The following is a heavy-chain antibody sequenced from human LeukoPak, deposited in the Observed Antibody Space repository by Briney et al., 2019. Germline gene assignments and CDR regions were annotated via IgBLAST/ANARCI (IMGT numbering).Heavy chain of an antibody. Sequence: KPGESLKISCKGSGYSFTSYWIGWVRQMPGKGLEWMGIIYPGDSDTRYSPSFQGQVTISADKSISTAYLQWSSLKASDTAMYYCARHRRYSGGWGYFDYWGQGTLVTVSS. J-gene: IGHJ4*02. V-gene: IGHV5-51*01. D-gene: IGHD6-19*01. CDR3: ARHRRYSGGWGYFDY. CDR2: IYPGDSDT. CDR1: GYSFTSYW.